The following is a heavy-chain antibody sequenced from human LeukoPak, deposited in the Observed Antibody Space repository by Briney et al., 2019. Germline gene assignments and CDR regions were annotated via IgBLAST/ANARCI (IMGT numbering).Heavy chain of an antibody. Sequence: GGSLRLSCAASGFTFSSYSMNWVRQAPGKGLEWVSSISSSSYIYYADSVKGRFTISRDNAKNPLYLQMNSLRAEDTAVYYCAKDPYDSSGYYPGEQNFDYWGQGTLVTVSS. CDR3: AKDPYDSSGYYPGEQNFDY. J-gene: IGHJ4*02. V-gene: IGHV3-21*01. CDR1: GFTFSSYS. CDR2: ISSSSYI. D-gene: IGHD3-22*01.